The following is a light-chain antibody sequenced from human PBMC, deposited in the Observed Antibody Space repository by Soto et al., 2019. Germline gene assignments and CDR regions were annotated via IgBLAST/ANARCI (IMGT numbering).Light chain of an antibody. CDR1: QSVSSSY. CDR2: GAS. CDR3: QQYGSSPPIT. Sequence: EIVLTQSPGTLSLSPGERATLSCRASQSVSSSYLAWYQQKPGQAPRLLIYGASSRATGIPDRFSGSGSGTDFTLTISRLEPEAFAVYYSQQYGSSPPITFGQGTRLEIK. V-gene: IGKV3-20*01. J-gene: IGKJ5*01.